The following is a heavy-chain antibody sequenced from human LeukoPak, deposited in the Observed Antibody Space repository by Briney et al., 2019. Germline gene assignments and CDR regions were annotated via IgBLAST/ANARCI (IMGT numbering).Heavy chain of an antibody. CDR1: GGSISSSSDY. Sequence: SETLSLTCTVSGGSISSSSDYGGWIRHPPGKVLEWIGSISYSGSTYYKPSLKSRVTISVDTSKNQFSLKLTSVTAADTAVYYCATHHGDRKFDCWGQGTLVTVSS. CDR2: ISYSGST. J-gene: IGHJ4*02. CDR3: ATHHGDRKFDC. V-gene: IGHV4-39*01. D-gene: IGHD4-17*01.